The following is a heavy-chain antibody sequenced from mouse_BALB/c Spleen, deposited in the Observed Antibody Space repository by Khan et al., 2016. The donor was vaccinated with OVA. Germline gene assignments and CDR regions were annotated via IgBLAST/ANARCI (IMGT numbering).Heavy chain of an antibody. D-gene: IGHD1-1*01. J-gene: IGHJ2*01. CDR3: ARSGTISTVVITDFDY. CDR1: GYSITSDYA. V-gene: IGHV3-2*02. Sequence: EVQLQESGPGLVKPSQSLSLTCTVTGYSITSDYAWNWIRQFPGNKLEWMGYIKYSGSTSYNPSLKSRFSITRNTSKNQFFLQLSSGTTEDTATYYCARSGTISTVVITDFDYWGQGTTLTVSS. CDR2: IKYSGST.